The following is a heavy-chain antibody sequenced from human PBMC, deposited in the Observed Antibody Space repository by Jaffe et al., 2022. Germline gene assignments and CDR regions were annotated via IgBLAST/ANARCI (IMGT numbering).Heavy chain of an antibody. CDR3: ARDLPGAFDI. CDR2: IYTSGST. J-gene: IGHJ3*02. CDR1: GGSISSGSYY. Sequence: QVQLQESGPGLVKPSQTLSLTCTVSGGSISSGSYYWSWIRQPAGKGLEWIGRIYTSGSTNYNPSLKSRVTISVDTSKNQFSLKLSSVTAADTAVYYCARDLPGAFDIWGQGTMVTVSS. V-gene: IGHV4-61*02.